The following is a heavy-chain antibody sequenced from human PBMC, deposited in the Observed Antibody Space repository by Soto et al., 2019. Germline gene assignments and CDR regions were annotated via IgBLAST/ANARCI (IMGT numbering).Heavy chain of an antibody. D-gene: IGHD1-1*01. CDR3: AKLYWNPRYFDY. Sequence: GGSLRLSCVASGFTFTDVAMTWVRQAPGKGLEWVSSITDGGGSTDYADSVKGRFTISRDNSKSTLYLQMNNLRADDTAVYYCAKLYWNPRYFDYWGQGARVTVSS. CDR1: GFTFTDVA. J-gene: IGHJ4*02. V-gene: IGHV3-23*01. CDR2: ITDGGGST.